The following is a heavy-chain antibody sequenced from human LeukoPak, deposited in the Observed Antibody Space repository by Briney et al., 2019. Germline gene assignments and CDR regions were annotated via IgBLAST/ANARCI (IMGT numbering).Heavy chain of an antibody. CDR1: GGSISSSSYY. CDR3: ARGSGWPRD. D-gene: IGHD6-19*01. V-gene: IGHV4-39*07. J-gene: IGHJ4*02. CDR2: IFHTGST. Sequence: SETLSLTCTVSGGSISSSSYYWGWVRQPPGKGLEYIGSIFHTGSTNYNPSLKSRVTISVDTSKNQFSLKLSSVTAADTAVYYCARGSGWPRDWGQGTLVTVSS.